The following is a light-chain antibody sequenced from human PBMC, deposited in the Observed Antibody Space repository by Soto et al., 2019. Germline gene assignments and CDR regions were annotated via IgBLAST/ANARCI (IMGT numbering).Light chain of an antibody. Sequence: QSVLTQPPSVSGAPGQRVTISCTGSSSNIGAGYDVHWYQQLPGTAPKVLIYVNTNRPSGVPDRFSGSKSGTSASLALTGLQAEDEADYYCQSYDISLSGVVFGGGTKLTVL. CDR3: QSYDISLSGVV. V-gene: IGLV1-40*01. CDR1: SSNIGAGYD. J-gene: IGLJ2*01. CDR2: VNT.